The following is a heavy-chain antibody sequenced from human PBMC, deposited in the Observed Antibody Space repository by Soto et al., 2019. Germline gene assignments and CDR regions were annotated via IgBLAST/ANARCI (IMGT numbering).Heavy chain of an antibody. V-gene: IGHV3-30*03. CDR2: ISYDGSNK. CDR1: GFTFSSYG. J-gene: IGHJ4*02. CDR3: VGRNPPYCSGGSCYSYDFDY. Sequence: GGSLRLSCAASGFTFSSYGMHWVRQAPGKGLEWVAVISYDGSNKYYADSVKGRFTISRDNSKNTLYLQMNSLRAEDTAVYYCVGRNPPYCSGGSCYSYDFDYWGQGTLVTVSS. D-gene: IGHD2-15*01.